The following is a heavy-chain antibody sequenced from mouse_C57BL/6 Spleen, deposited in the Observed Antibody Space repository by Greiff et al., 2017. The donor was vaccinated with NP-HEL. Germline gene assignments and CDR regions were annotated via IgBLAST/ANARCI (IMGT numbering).Heavy chain of an antibody. V-gene: IGHV1-64*01. CDR1: GYTFTSYW. D-gene: IGHD1-1*01. CDR2: IHPNSGST. Sequence: QVQLKQSGAELVKPGASVKLSCKASGYTFTSYWMHWVKQRPGQGLEWIGMIHPNSGSTNYNEKFKSKATLTVDKSSSTAYMQLSSLTSEDSAVYYCARKVDYGPFDYWGQGTTLTVSS. J-gene: IGHJ2*01. CDR3: ARKVDYGPFDY.